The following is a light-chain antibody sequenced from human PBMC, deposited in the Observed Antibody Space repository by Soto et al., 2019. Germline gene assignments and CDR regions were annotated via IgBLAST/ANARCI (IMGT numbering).Light chain of an antibody. CDR3: CSYAGSSPYI. CDR2: EVS. V-gene: IGLV2-23*02. CDR1: SSDVGSYNL. Sequence: QSVLTQPASVSGSPGQSITISCTGTSSDVGSYNLVSWYQQHPGKAPKLMIYEVSRRPSGVSNRFSGSKSGNMASLTISGLQAEDEADYYCCSYAGSSPYIFGTGTKXTVL. J-gene: IGLJ1*01.